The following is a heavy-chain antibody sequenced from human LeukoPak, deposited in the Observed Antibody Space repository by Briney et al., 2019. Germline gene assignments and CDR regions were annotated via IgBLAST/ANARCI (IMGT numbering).Heavy chain of an antibody. D-gene: IGHD3-22*01. CDR3: AKDGGGITTNWFDP. V-gene: IGHV3-23*01. CDR2: ISGSGGST. CDR1: GFTFSSYA. Sequence: GGSLRLSCAASGFTFSSYAMSWVRQAPGKGLEWVSAISGSGGSTYYADSVKGRFTISRDNSKNTLYLRMNSLRAEDTAVYYCAKDGGGITTNWFDPWGQGTLVTVSS. J-gene: IGHJ5*02.